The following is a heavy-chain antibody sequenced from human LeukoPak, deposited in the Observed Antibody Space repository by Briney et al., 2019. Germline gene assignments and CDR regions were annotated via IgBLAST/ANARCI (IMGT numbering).Heavy chain of an antibody. V-gene: IGHV4-59*12. D-gene: IGHD5-24*01. J-gene: IGHJ4*02. CDR3: ASGRDGYNKPIN. CDR2: IYYSGST. CDR1: GGSISSYY. Sequence: SETLSLTCTVSGGSISSYYWSWIRQPPGKGLEWIGYIYYSGSTYYNPSLKSRVTISVDTSKNQFSLKLSSVTAADTAVYYCASGRDGYNKPINWGQGTLVTVSS.